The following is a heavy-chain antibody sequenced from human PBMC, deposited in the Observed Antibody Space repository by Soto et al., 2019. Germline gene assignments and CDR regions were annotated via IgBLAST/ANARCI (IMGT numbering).Heavy chain of an antibody. CDR2: TYYRSKWFY. CDR1: GDSVSSNSVV. J-gene: IGHJ4*02. D-gene: IGHD1-26*01. V-gene: IGHV6-1*01. CDR3: ARFAVGATFDY. Sequence: SQTLSLTCAISGDSVSSNSVVWNWIRQSPSRGLEWLGRTYYRSKWFYEYAESVRSRIAINPDTSKNQFSLQLNSVTPEDTAVYYCARFAVGATFDYWGQGTLVTVSS.